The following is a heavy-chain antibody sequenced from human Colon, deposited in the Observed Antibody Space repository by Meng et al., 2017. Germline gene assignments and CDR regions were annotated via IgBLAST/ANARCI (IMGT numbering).Heavy chain of an antibody. CDR1: NGSINSADYY. V-gene: IGHV4-30-4*01. CDR3: ARNPVIPDARTFDF. Sequence: QVQLQEPGPGLVKPSQTLSLTCTISNGSINSADYYWNWIRQPPGKGPEWLGYIHSSGNTYYTPSLKYRLAMSLDTSKNQFSLRLTSVTAADTAVYYCARNPVIPDARTFDFWGQGALVTVSS. CDR2: IHSSGNT. J-gene: IGHJ4*02. D-gene: IGHD2-2*01.